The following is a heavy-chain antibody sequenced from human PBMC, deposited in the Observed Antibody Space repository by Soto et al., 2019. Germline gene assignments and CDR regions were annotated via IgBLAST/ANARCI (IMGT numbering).Heavy chain of an antibody. CDR1: GGSISSYY. V-gene: IGHV4-59*01. D-gene: IGHD5-12*01. CDR2: IYYSGST. Sequence: SETMSLTCTVSGGSISSYYWSWIRQPPGKGLEWIGYIYYSGSTNYNPSLKSRVTISVDTSKNQFSLKLSSVTAADTAVYYCARDLYSGYDHWGQGTLVTVSS. J-gene: IGHJ5*02. CDR3: ARDLYSGYDH.